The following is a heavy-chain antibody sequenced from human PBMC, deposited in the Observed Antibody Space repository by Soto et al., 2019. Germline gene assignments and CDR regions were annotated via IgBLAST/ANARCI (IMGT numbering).Heavy chain of an antibody. J-gene: IGHJ3*02. CDR1: GGSISIYY. CDR2: VYYSGST. Sequence: PSETLSLTCTVSGGSISIYYWSWIRQPPGKGLEWIGHVYYSGSTNYNPSLRGRVTISVDKSKNQFSLKLSSVTAADTAVYYCARLRTAFDIWGQRTMVAVSS. CDR3: ARLRTAFDI. V-gene: IGHV4-59*01.